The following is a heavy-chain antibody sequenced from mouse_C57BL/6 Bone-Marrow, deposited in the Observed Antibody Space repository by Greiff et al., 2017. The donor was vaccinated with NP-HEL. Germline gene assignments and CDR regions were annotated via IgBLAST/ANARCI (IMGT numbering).Heavy chain of an antibody. CDR3: ARYGTCYYAMDY. CDR1: GYTFTSYW. Sequence: VQLQQSGAELVKPGASVKLSCKASGYTFTSYWMHWVKQRPGRGLEWIGRIDPNSGGTKYNEKFKSKATLTVDKPSSTAYMQLSRLTSEDSAVYYCARYGTCYYAMDYWGQGTSVTVSS. D-gene: IGHD4-1*01. CDR2: IDPNSGGT. J-gene: IGHJ4*01. V-gene: IGHV1-72*01.